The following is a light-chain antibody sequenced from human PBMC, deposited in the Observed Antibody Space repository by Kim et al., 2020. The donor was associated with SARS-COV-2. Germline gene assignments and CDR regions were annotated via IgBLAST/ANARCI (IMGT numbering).Light chain of an antibody. V-gene: IGKV1-27*01. J-gene: IGKJ1*01. Sequence: ASVGDIVTITCRASQDISNYVAWYQQKPGKPPKLLIYAASTLQSGVPSRFSGSGSGTDFTLTISSLQPEDVATYYCQKYDGAPWTFGQGTKVDIK. CDR3: QKYDGAPWT. CDR2: AAS. CDR1: QDISNY.